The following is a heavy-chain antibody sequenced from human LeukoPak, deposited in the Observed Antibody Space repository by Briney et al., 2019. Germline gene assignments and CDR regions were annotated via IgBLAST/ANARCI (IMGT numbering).Heavy chain of an antibody. CDR2: IYYSGST. CDR1: GGSISSYY. CDR3: ARAVVGATKGGRDY. D-gene: IGHD1-26*01. J-gene: IGHJ4*02. V-gene: IGHV4-59*01. Sequence: SETLSLTCAVSGGSISSYYWSWIRQPPGKGLEWIGYIYYSGSTNYNPSLKSRVTISVDTSKNQFSLKLSSVTAADTAVYYCARAVVGATKGGRDYWRQGSLDSVSS.